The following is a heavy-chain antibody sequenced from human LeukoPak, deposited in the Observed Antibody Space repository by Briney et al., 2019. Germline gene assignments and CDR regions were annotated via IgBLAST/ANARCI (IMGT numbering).Heavy chain of an antibody. V-gene: IGHV4-39*07. CDR1: GGSISSSSYY. J-gene: IGHJ4*02. Sequence: PSETLSLTCTVSGGSISSSSYYWGWIRQPPGKGLEWIGSIYYSGSTYYNPSLKSRVTISVDTSKNQFSLKLSSVTAADTAVYYCVREGTYTYYYDSSGYYSDYWGQGTLVTVSS. D-gene: IGHD3-22*01. CDR2: IYYSGST. CDR3: VREGTYTYYYDSSGYYSDY.